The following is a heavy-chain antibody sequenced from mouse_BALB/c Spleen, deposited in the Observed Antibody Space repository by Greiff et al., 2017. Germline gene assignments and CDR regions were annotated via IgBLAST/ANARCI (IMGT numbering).Heavy chain of an antibody. D-gene: IGHD2-4*01. V-gene: IGHV5-4*02. J-gene: IGHJ3*01. CDR3: SRGGLRQRAWFAY. CDR2: ISDGGSYT. Sequence: VHPVESGGGLVKPGGSLKLPCAASGFPFSDYYMYWVRQTPEKRLEWVATISDGGSYTYYPDSVKGRFPISRDNAKNNLYLQMSSLKSEDTAMYYCSRGGLRQRAWFAYWGQGTLVTVSA. CDR1: GFPFSDYY.